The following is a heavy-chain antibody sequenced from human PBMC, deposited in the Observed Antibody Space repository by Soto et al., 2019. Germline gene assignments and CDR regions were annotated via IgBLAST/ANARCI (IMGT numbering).Heavy chain of an antibody. CDR1: PNTFSRYG. Sequence: QAQLVQSGAEVKKPGASVRVSCKTPPNTFSRYGITWVRQAPGQGLEWMGWISGYSDKTNYAQKFQGRLTMTTDTSTNTAYIDLRSLTPDDTAVYYCARDERALRYDSRNYHYYYYGMDVWGQGTSVTVS. CDR3: ARDERALRYDSRNYHYYYYGMDV. D-gene: IGHD3-22*01. V-gene: IGHV1-18*01. J-gene: IGHJ6*02. CDR2: ISGYSDKT.